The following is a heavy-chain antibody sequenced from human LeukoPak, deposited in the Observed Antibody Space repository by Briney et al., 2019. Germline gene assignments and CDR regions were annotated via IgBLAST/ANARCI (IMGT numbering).Heavy chain of an antibody. J-gene: IGHJ5*02. CDR2: INHSGSA. CDR1: GGSFSGYY. D-gene: IGHD3-22*01. V-gene: IGHV4-34*01. Sequence: SETLSLTCAVYGGSFSGYYWSWIRQPPGKGLEWIGEINHSGSANYNPSLKSRVTISVDTSKNQFSLKLSSATAADTAVYYCATDYYDSSGLGVMNWFDPWGQGTLVTVSS. CDR3: ATDYYDSSGLGVMNWFDP.